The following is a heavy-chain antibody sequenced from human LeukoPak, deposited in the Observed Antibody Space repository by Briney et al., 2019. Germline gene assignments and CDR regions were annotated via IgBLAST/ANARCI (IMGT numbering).Heavy chain of an antibody. CDR2: INHSGST. CDR3: ARDSEGYCSGGSCYSIRYFGY. Sequence: SETLSLTCAVYGGSFSGYYWSWIRQPPGKGLEWIGEINHSGSTNYNPSLKSRVTISVDTSKNQFSLKLSSVTAADTAVYYCARDSEGYCSGGSCYSIRYFGYWGQGTLVTVSS. D-gene: IGHD2-15*01. J-gene: IGHJ4*02. V-gene: IGHV4-34*01. CDR1: GGSFSGYY.